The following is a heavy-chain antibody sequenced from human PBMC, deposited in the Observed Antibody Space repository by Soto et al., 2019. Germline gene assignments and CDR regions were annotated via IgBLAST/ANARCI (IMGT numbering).Heavy chain of an antibody. J-gene: IGHJ4*02. V-gene: IGHV3-30*18. D-gene: IGHD6-19*01. CDR2: TSFDGSSG. Sequence: QVQLVESGGGVVQPGRSLRLSCAASGFTFSSSGMHWVRQAPGKGLEWVAVTSFDGSSGYYADSVRGRFTICRDNSNNTLYLQMSSLRAEDTAVYYCAKSPPAVAGYFDYCGQGTLVTVSS. CDR1: GFTFSSSG. CDR3: AKSPPAVAGYFDY.